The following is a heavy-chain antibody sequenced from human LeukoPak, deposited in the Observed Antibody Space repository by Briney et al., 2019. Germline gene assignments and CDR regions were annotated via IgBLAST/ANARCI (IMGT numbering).Heavy chain of an antibody. CDR3: ARGIVVVPGWFDP. V-gene: IGHV3-21*01. CDR2: ISSSSSYI. CDR1: GFTFSSYS. D-gene: IGHD2-2*01. Sequence: GGSLRLSCAASGFTFSSYSMNWVRQAPGKGLEWVSSISSSSSYIYYADSVKGRFTISRDNAKNSLYLQMNSLRAEDTAVYYCARGIVVVPGWFDPWGQGTLVTVSS. J-gene: IGHJ5*02.